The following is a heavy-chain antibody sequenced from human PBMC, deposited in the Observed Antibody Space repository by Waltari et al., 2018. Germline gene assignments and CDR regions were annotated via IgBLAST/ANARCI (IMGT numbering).Heavy chain of an antibody. CDR2: MYSDGST. V-gene: IGHV3-53*02. CDR1: GFTVSSNY. J-gene: IGHJ6*03. Sequence: EVQLVETGGGLIQPGGSLRLSCVASGFTVSSNYMSWVRQAPGKGLEWVSFMYSDGSTFYADSVNGRFTISRDNSKNTLYLQMNSLRAEDTAVYYCAGYYYYYYMDVWGKGTTVTVSS. CDR3: AGYYYYYYMDV.